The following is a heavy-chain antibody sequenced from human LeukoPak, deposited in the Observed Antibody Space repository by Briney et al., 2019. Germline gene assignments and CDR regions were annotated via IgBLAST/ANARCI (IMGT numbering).Heavy chain of an antibody. V-gene: IGHV3-11*04. D-gene: IGHD3-10*01. CDR2: ISNSGSTI. CDR3: ARDLIITMVRGVSFDY. CDR1: GFTFSDYY. Sequence: GGSLRLSCAASGFTFSDYYMTWIRQAPGKGLEWISYISNSGSTIYYADSVKGRFTISRDNAKNSLYLQMNSLRAEDTAVYYCARDLIITMVRGVSFDYWGQGTLVTVSS. J-gene: IGHJ4*02.